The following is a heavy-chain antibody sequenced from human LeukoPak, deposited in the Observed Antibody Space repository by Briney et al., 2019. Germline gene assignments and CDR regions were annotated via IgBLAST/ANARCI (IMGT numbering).Heavy chain of an antibody. V-gene: IGHV3-30*02. CDR3: TKGISTEDYRFFF. J-gene: IGHJ4*02. Sequence: PGGSLRLSCTTPGFTFTNYGFHWVRQAPGKGLEWVSFIKSDGTDKHYADSVKGRFTISRDNSKNTLYLQMDSLRPEDTAMYYCTKGISTEDYRFFFWGQGALVTVSS. CDR1: GFTFTNYG. CDR2: IKSDGTDK. D-gene: IGHD3-16*02.